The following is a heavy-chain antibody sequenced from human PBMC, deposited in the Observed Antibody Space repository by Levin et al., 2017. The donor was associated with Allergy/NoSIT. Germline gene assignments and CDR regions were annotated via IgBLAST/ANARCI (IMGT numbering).Heavy chain of an antibody. Sequence: AGGSLRLSCAASGFTFSNFAMTWVRQAPGKGLEWVSIISGSSTGTYYADSVKGRFTISRDNSKNTLYLQMDGLTAGDTAVYYCAKDRLGVAGRISGDALDVWGQGTMVTVSS. V-gene: IGHV3-23*01. CDR2: ISGSSTGT. D-gene: IGHD6-19*01. CDR3: AKDRLGVAGRISGDALDV. J-gene: IGHJ3*01. CDR1: GFTFSNFA.